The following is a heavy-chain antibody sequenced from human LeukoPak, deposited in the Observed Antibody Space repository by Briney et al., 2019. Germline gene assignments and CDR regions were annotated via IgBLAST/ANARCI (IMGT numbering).Heavy chain of an antibody. J-gene: IGHJ4*02. CDR1: GFTFSSYR. CDR3: ATDDYGGLDY. Sequence: PGGSLRLSCAASGFTFSSYRMNWVRQAPGKGLEWVSSISSSSLYIYYADSVKGRFTISRDNAKNSLYLQLNSLRAEDTAVYYCATDDYGGLDYWGQGTLVTVSS. D-gene: IGHD4-23*01. CDR2: ISSSSLYI. V-gene: IGHV3-21*01.